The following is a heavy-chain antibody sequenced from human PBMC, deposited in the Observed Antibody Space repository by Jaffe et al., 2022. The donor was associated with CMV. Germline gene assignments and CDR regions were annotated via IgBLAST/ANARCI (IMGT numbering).Heavy chain of an antibody. V-gene: IGHV1-18*01. Sequence: QIQLAQSGAEVKKPGASVKVSCKASGYSLDSYVITWVRQAPGQGLEYVGWISGYNGNTNHAQALQGRLTLTTDTSTNTAYMELRSLKSDDTAVYYCATDGAACSGNSCFSSFDFWGQGTLVTV. CDR3: ATDGAACSGNSCFSSFDF. D-gene: IGHD2-15*01. CDR2: ISGYNGNT. J-gene: IGHJ4*02. CDR1: GYSLDSYV.